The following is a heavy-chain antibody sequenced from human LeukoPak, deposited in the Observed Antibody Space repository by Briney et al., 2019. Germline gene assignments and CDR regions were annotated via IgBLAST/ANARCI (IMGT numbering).Heavy chain of an antibody. V-gene: IGHV4-4*07. CDR2: IYTNETT. CDR3: ARTYGDFAFDV. CDR1: GGSIVSYY. Sequence: PSETLSLTCTVSGGSIVSYYWSWIRQPAGKGLEWIGRIYTNETTNYNPSLRSRVTMSVDTSKNQFSLKLSSVTAADTAVYYCARTYGDFAFDVWGQGTMVTVSS. D-gene: IGHD4-17*01. J-gene: IGHJ3*01.